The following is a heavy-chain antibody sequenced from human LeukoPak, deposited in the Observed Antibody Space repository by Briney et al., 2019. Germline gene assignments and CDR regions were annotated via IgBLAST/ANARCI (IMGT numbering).Heavy chain of an antibody. CDR1: GFTVSSSY. CDR2: VYSGGST. V-gene: IGHV3-66*01. Sequence: GGSLRLSCAASGFTVSSSYMSWVRQAPGKGLEWVSVVYSGGSTFYADSVKGRFTISRDNSKDTLYLQVNSLRAEDTAVYYCARDPANSGSYLDYWGQGTLVTVPS. J-gene: IGHJ4*02. CDR3: ARDPANSGSYLDY. D-gene: IGHD1-26*01.